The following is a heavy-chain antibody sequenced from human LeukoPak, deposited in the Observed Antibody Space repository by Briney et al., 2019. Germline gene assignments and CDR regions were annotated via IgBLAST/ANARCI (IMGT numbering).Heavy chain of an antibody. J-gene: IGHJ4*02. V-gene: IGHV3-33*03. CDR3: ARPTIAAAGNFEY. CDR1: GFIFKTYA. D-gene: IGHD6-13*01. CDR2: IWYDGSNK. Sequence: GGSLRLSCAASGFIFKTYAMHWVRQAPGKGLEWVTMIWYDGSNKYYGDSVKGRFTISRDNAKNSLYLQVNSLRAEDTAVYYCARPTIAAAGNFEYWGQGTLVTVSS.